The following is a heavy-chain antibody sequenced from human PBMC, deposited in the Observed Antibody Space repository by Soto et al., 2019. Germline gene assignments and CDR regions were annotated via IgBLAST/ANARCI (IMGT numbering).Heavy chain of an antibody. CDR3: AREGPAPYHYPGMDV. J-gene: IGHJ6*02. CDR1: GYSFTTYG. V-gene: IGHV1-18*01. Sequence: QVQLVQSRGEVKKPGASVKVSCKTSGYSFTTYGISWVRQAPGQGLEWMGWISGYNGNTNYAQKLQGRVTMTTDTSTSTANRELRSLRSDDTAVYYGAREGPAPYHYPGMDVWGQGSTVTVSS. CDR2: ISGYNGNT.